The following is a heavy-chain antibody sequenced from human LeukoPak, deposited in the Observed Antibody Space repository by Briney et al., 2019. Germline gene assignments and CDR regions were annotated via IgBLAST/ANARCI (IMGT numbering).Heavy chain of an antibody. D-gene: IGHD6-13*01. Sequence: GESLKISCKGSGYTITTYWIGWVRQMPGKGLEWMGIIYPSDSDTRYSPSFQGQVTISADKSISTAYLQWSSLKASDSAMYYCARRYGKLPDYWGQGTLVTVSS. CDR1: GYTITTYW. J-gene: IGHJ4*02. V-gene: IGHV5-51*01. CDR3: ARRYGKLPDY. CDR2: IYPSDSDT.